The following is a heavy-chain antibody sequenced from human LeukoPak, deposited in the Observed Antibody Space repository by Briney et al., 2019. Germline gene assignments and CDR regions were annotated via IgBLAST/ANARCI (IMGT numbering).Heavy chain of an antibody. CDR2: ISSSSSYI. Sequence: PGGSLRLSCVASGFTFSDAWMSWVRQAPGKGLEWVSSISSSSSYIYYADSVKGRFTISRDNAKNSLYLQMNSLRAEDTAVYYCARDRIGTPDYWGQGTLVTVSS. CDR3: ARDRIGTPDY. J-gene: IGHJ4*02. CDR1: GFTFSDAW. V-gene: IGHV3-21*01. D-gene: IGHD2-15*01.